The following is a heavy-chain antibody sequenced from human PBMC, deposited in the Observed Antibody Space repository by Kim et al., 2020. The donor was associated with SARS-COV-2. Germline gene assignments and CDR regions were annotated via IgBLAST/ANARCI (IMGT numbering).Heavy chain of an antibody. D-gene: IGHD3-10*01. J-gene: IGHJ4*02. CDR3: ATLGGASGF. V-gene: IGHV3-74*01. Sequence: TSTTYADSVKGRFTISRDNAKNTMYLQMNSLRPEDTAVYYCATLGGASGFWGQGTLVTVSS. CDR2: TST.